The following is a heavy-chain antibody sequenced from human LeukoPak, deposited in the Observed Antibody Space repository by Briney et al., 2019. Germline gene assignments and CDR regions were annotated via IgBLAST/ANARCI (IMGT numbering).Heavy chain of an antibody. CDR1: ENTFTSNA. V-gene: IGHV1-18*01. J-gene: IGHJ4*02. D-gene: IGHD3-9*01. CDR2: ISAYNGNT. Sequence: ASVKVSCKTSENTFTSNALNWVRQAPGQGLEWMGWISAYNGNTNYAQKLQGRVTMTTDTSTSTAYMELRSLRSDDTAVYYCARDGYFDWLPLDYWGQGTLVTVSS. CDR3: ARDGYFDWLPLDY.